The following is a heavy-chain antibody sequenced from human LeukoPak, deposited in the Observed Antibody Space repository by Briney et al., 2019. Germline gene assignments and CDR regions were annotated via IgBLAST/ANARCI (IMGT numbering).Heavy chain of an antibody. CDR1: GGSISSGGYY. Sequence: SETLSLTCTVSGGSISSGGYYWSWIRQPPGKGLEWIGYIYQSGSTYYTPSLESRVTISVDTSKNQFSLKLSSVTAADTAVYYCARRTHHYYYYYYMDVWGKGTTVTVSS. J-gene: IGHJ6*03. CDR3: ARRTHHYYYYYYMDV. D-gene: IGHD1-7*01. V-gene: IGHV4-30-2*01. CDR2: IYQSGST.